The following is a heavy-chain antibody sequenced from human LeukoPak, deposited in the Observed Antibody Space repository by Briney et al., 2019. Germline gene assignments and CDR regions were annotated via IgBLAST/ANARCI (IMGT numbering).Heavy chain of an antibody. CDR3: ARVAYYDFWSGYYPLGNDYYYYMDV. Sequence: ASVKVSCKASGYTFTSYGISWVRQAPGQGLEWMGWISAYNCNTNYAQKLQGRVTMTTDTSTSTAYMELRSLRSDDTAVYYCARVAYYDFWSGYYPLGNDYYYYMDVWGKGTTVTVSS. D-gene: IGHD3-3*01. J-gene: IGHJ6*03. CDR2: ISAYNCNT. CDR1: GYTFTSYG. V-gene: IGHV1-18*01.